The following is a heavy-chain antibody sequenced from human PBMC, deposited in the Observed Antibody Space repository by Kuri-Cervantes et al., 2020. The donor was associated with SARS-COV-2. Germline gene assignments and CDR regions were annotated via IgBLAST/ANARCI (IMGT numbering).Heavy chain of an antibody. V-gene: IGHV1-2*02. J-gene: IGHJ3*02. Sequence: ASVKVSCKASGYTFTGYYMHWVRQAPGQGLEWMGWINPNSGGTNYAQKFQGRVTMTRDTSISTAYMELSRLRSDDTAMYYCATHHWGSLWFAFDIWGQGTMVTVSS. CDR3: ATHHWGSLWFAFDI. D-gene: IGHD7-27*01. CDR2: INPNSGGT. CDR1: GYTFTGYY.